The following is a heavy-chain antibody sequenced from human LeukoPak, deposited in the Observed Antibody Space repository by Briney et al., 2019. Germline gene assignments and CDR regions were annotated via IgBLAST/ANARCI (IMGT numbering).Heavy chain of an antibody. D-gene: IGHD3-10*01. Sequence: GGSLRLSCAASGFTFSSYGMHWVRQAPGKGLEWVAVISYDGSNKYYADSVKGRFTISRDNSKNTLYLQMTSLRAEDTAVYYCAKSSRGMVRGAVDYWGQGTLVTVSS. CDR1: GFTFSSYG. CDR2: ISYDGSNK. J-gene: IGHJ4*02. V-gene: IGHV3-30*18. CDR3: AKSSRGMVRGAVDY.